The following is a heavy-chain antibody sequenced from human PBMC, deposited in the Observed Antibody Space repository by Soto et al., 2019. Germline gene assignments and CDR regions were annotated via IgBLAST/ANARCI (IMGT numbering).Heavy chain of an antibody. CDR1: GFTFSSYG. CDR2: ISYDGSNK. J-gene: IGHJ4*02. CDR3: AKDLWQLTELDY. Sequence: QVQLVESGGGVVQPGRSLRLSCAASGFTFSSYGMHWVRQAPGKGLEWVAVISYDGSNKYYADSVKGRFTISRDNSKNTLYLQMNSLRAEDTAVYYCAKDLWQLTELDYWGQGTLVTVSS. D-gene: IGHD1-1*01. V-gene: IGHV3-30*18.